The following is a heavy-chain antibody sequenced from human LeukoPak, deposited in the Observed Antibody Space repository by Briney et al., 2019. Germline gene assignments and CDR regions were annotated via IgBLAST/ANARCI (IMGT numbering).Heavy chain of an antibody. Sequence: ASVKVSCKASGYTFTGYYMHWVRQAPGQGLEWMGWINPNSGGTNYAQKFQGWVTMTRDTSISTAYMELSRLRSDDTAVYYCARDGPYSSSWYGKGPQGYYGMDVWGQGTTVTVSS. CDR2: INPNSGGT. V-gene: IGHV1-2*04. D-gene: IGHD6-13*01. CDR1: GYTFTGYY. J-gene: IGHJ6*02. CDR3: ARDGPYSSSWYGKGPQGYYGMDV.